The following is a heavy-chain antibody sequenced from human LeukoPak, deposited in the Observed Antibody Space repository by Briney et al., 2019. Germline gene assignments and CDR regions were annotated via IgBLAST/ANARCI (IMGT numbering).Heavy chain of an antibody. J-gene: IGHJ3*02. V-gene: IGHV2-70*04. D-gene: IGHD1-26*01. CDR1: GGSISTYYW. CDR2: IDWDDDK. CDR3: ARREVPTSGSYEKPSDAFDI. Sequence: TLSLTCTVSGGSISTYYWSWIRQPPGKALEWLARIDWDDDKFYSTSLRTRLTISKDTFKNQVVLTMTNMDPVDTATYYCARREVPTSGSYEKPSDAFDIWGQGTMVTVSS.